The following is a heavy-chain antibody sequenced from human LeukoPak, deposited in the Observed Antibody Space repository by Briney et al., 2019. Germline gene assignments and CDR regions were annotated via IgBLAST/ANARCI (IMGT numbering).Heavy chain of an antibody. V-gene: IGHV5-51*01. CDR3: ASPGIALYDAFDI. CDR1: GYIFTDYW. CDR2: IYPGDSDT. D-gene: IGHD6-13*01. J-gene: IGHJ3*02. Sequence: GESLKISCKGSGYIFTDYWIGWVRQMPGKGLEWMGIIYPGDSDTRYSPSFQGQVTISADKSISTAYLQWSSLKASDTAMYYCASPGIALYDAFDIWGQGTMVTVSS.